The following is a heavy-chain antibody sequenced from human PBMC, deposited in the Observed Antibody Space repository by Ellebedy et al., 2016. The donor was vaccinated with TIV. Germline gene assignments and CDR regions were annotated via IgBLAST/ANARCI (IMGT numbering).Heavy chain of an antibody. J-gene: IGHJ5*02. Sequence: AASVKVSCKASGYSFTGHYMHWVRQAPGQGLEWMGWINPDSGYTNYAQKFQGWVTLTRDTSISPAYMELSRLTSDDTAIYYCARDKYTKEGFDPWGQGTLVTVSS. CDR2: INPDSGYT. CDR1: GYSFTGHY. D-gene: IGHD2-8*01. CDR3: ARDKYTKEGFDP. V-gene: IGHV1-2*04.